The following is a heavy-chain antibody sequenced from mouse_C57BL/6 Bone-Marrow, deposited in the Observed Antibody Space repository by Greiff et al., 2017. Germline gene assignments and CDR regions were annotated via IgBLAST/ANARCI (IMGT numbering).Heavy chain of an antibody. CDR1: GYTFTDYY. CDR2: INPNNGGT. V-gene: IGHV1-26*01. J-gene: IGHJ3*01. Sequence: EVQLQQSGPELVKPGASVKISCKASGYTFTDYYMNWVKQSHGKSLEWIGDINPNNGGTSYNQKFKGKATLTVAKSSSTAYMELRSLTSEDSAVYYCARGDDYDPAWFAYWGQGTLVTVSA. CDR3: ARGDDYDPAWFAY. D-gene: IGHD2-4*01.